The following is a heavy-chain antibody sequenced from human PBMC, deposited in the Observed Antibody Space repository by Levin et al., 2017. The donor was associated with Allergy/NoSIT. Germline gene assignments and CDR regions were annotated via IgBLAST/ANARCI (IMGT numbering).Heavy chain of an antibody. CDR2: INNDGSNT. V-gene: IGHV3-74*01. D-gene: IGHD2-21*01. CDR1: GFTFSTYW. Sequence: GESLKISCAASGFTFSTYWMHWVRQAPGKGLVWVSRINNDGSNTNYADSVKGRFTISRDSAKSTLYLQMSSLRAEGTAVYYCAIGLFQTSQYSNGAWGQGTLVTVSS. J-gene: IGHJ5*02. CDR3: AIGLFQTSQYSNGA.